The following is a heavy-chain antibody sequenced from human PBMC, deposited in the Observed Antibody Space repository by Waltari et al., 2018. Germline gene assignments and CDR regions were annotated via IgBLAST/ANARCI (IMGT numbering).Heavy chain of an antibody. V-gene: IGHV4-38-2*02. CDR2: IYHSWFT. J-gene: IGHJ6*02. CDR3: ARDSYYDFWSGYLGDYYYGMDV. D-gene: IGHD3-3*01. CDR1: GYSISSGYY. Sequence: QVQLQESGPGLVKPSETLSLTCAVSGYSISSGYYWGWIRQPPGKGLEWIGSIYHSWFTYYNPSLKSLVTISLDTSKNQFSLKLSSVTAADTAVYYCARDSYYDFWSGYLGDYYYGMDVWGQGTTVTVSS.